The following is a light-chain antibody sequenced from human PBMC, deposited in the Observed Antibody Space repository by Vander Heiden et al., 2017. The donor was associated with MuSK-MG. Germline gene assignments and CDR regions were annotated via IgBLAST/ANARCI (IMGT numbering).Light chain of an antibody. CDR3: QRANGLPRT. Sequence: DIQMTHPPPSLSASVRDRVTILCRASKGVGTSLAWYQQKREKAPNLLIYGAYSVHNRPPSRFSGSGCGTDFTLTISSLHPEDFATYYCQRANGLPRTFGGGTKVEIK. J-gene: IGKJ4*01. CDR1: KGVGTS. CDR2: GAY. V-gene: IGKV1-12*01.